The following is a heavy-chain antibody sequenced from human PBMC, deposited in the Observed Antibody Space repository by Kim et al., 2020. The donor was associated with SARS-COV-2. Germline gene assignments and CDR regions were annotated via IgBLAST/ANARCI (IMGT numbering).Heavy chain of an antibody. D-gene: IGHD3-10*01. CDR2: IYYTEST. V-gene: IGHV4-59*12. CDR3: ARNYDYGSGSFYFY. J-gene: IGHJ4*02. CDR1: GDSIGSYS. Sequence: SETLSLTCTVSGDSIGSYSLTWIRQPPGKGLEWIWYIYYTESTNYNPSLKSRVAISVDTSKNQFSLKQITVTAADKAVYYCARNYDYGSGSFYFYWGQGILVTVSS.